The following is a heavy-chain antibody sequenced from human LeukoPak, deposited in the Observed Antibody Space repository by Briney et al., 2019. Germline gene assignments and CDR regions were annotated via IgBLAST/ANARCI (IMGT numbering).Heavy chain of an antibody. J-gene: IGHJ2*01. D-gene: IGHD2-21*02. CDR1: GFSLNTHRVG. CDR2: IYWYDDK. V-gene: IGHV2-5*04. Sequence: SGPTLVNPPQTLTLTCTFSGFSLNTHRVGVGWIRQPPGKALEGLAIIYWYDDKRYSPSLRTRLTITKDTSKNQVVLTLTNMASVDTGTYFCVRISRSFVVATDWFFDLWGRGTLVTVSS. CDR3: VRISRSFVVATDWFFDL.